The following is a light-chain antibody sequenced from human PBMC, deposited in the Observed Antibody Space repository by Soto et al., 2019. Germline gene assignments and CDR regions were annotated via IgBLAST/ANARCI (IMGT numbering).Light chain of an antibody. Sequence: DIQMTQSPSTLSASVGDRVTITCRASQTISSWLAWYQQKPGKAPKLLIYKASSLESGVSSRFSGSGSGTEFTLTISSLQSDGFATYYCQQYNSYPWTLGQGTRVEI. CDR3: QQYNSYPWT. J-gene: IGKJ1*01. CDR2: KAS. V-gene: IGKV1-5*03. CDR1: QTISSW.